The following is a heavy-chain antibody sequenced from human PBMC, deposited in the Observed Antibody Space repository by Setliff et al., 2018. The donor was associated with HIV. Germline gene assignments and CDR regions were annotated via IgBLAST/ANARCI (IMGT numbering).Heavy chain of an antibody. J-gene: IGHJ4*02. Sequence: PSETLSLTCSVSGGPITTSTYYWGWIRQPPGKGLEWIGNIYQSGTTYYNSSLTSRVTMSVDTSKNQFSLKLNSVTAADTAVYYCAKGAGFYGDYTFDHWGQGRQVTVSS. CDR3: AKGAGFYGDYTFDH. D-gene: IGHD4-17*01. CDR1: GGPITTSTYY. CDR2: IYQSGTT. V-gene: IGHV4-39*07.